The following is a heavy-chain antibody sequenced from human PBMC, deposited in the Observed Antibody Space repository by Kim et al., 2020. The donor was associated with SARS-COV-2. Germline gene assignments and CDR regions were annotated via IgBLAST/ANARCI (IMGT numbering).Heavy chain of an antibody. J-gene: IGHJ3*02. CDR1: GYTFTNYA. CDR3: ATSQKVGATNDAFDI. D-gene: IGHD1-26*01. CDR2: INTGNGNT. Sequence: ASVKVSCKASGYTFTNYAMHWVRQAPGQRLEWMGWINTGNGNTKYSQKFQGRVTITRDTSASTVYMELSSLRSEDTAVYYCATSQKVGATNDAFDIWGQGTMVAASS. V-gene: IGHV1-3*04.